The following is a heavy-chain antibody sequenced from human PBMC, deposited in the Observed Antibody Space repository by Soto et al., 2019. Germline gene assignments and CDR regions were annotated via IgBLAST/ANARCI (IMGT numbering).Heavy chain of an antibody. Sequence: SETLSLTCTVSGGSISSYYWSWIRQPPGKGLEWIGYIYYSGSTNYNPSLKSRVTISVDTSKNQFSLKLSSVTAADTAVYYCARLFGVPAAIPNYYYYGMDVWGQGTTVT. V-gene: IGHV4-59*08. CDR1: GGSISSYY. CDR2: IYYSGST. D-gene: IGHD2-2*01. J-gene: IGHJ6*02. CDR3: ARLFGVPAAIPNYYYYGMDV.